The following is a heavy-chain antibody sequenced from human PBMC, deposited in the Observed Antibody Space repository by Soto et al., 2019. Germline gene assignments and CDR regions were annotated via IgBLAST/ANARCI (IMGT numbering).Heavy chain of an antibody. Sequence: PGGSLRLSCAASGFTFSSYGMHWVRQAPGKGLMWVSRINSDGSSTNYADSVKGRFTISRDNAKNTLYLQMDSLKAEDTAVYYCARGATRSYNWFDTWGQGA. D-gene: IGHD2-2*01. V-gene: IGHV3-74*01. CDR2: INSDGSST. CDR3: ARGATRSYNWFDT. J-gene: IGHJ5*02. CDR1: GFTFSSYG.